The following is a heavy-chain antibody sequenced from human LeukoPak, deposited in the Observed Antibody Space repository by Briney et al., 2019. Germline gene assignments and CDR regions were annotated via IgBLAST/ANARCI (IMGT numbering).Heavy chain of an antibody. CDR1: GFTFSSYA. CDR2: ISGSGGST. Sequence: TGGSLRLSCAASGFTFSSYAMSWVRQAPGKGLEWVSAISGSGGSTYYADFVKGRFAISRDNSKSTLYLQMNSLRAEDTAVYYCAKTYALDYWGQGTLVTVSS. V-gene: IGHV3-23*01. J-gene: IGHJ4*02. D-gene: IGHD2-2*01. CDR3: AKTYALDY.